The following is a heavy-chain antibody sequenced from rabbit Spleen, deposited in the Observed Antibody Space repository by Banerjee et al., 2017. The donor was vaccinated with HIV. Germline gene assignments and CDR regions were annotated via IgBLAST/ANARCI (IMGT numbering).Heavy chain of an antibody. J-gene: IGHJ6*01. D-gene: IGHD8-1*01. Sequence: QSLEESGGGLVQPEGSLALTCTASGFTLSSSYSMCWVRQAPGKGLEWIACIGSSTGNTYYASWAKGRFTISKTSSTTVTLQMTSLTAADTATYFCARDTGSSFSSYGMDLWGQGTLVTVS. CDR1: GFTLSSSYS. CDR2: IGSSTGNT. V-gene: IGHV1S40*01. CDR3: ARDTGSSFSSYGMDL.